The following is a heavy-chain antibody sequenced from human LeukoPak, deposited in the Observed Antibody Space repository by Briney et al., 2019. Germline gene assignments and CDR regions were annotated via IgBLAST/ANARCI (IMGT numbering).Heavy chain of an antibody. CDR3: ARETTGAGTARPFDY. J-gene: IGHJ4*02. CDR2: IYTSGST. D-gene: IGHD6-13*01. CDR1: GGSISNFY. Sequence: SETLSLTCTVSGGSISNFYWSWIRQPAGKTLEWIGRIYTSGSTNYNPSLKSRVTMSVDTSKNQFSLKLSSVTAADTAVYFCARETTGAGTARPFDYWGRGTLVTVSS. V-gene: IGHV4-4*07.